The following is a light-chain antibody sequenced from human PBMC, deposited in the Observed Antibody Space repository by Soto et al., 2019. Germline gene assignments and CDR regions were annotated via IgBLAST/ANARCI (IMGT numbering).Light chain of an antibody. CDR1: QTIDRY. CDR3: QQSYNAPFN. CDR2: AAS. Sequence: DIQMTQSPSTLSASVGDTVTITCRASQTIDRYLNWFQQKSGQAPKLLMNAASTLRSGVPSRFSASGSGTDFTLTISSLQTEDYATYYCQQSYNAPFNFGPGTKVDIK. J-gene: IGKJ3*01. V-gene: IGKV1-39*01.